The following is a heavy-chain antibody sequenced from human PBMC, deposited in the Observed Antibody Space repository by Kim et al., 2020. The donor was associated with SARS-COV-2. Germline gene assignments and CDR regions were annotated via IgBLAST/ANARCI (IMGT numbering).Heavy chain of an antibody. Sequence: GGSLRLSCEASGFTFSSYAMHWVRQAPGKGLEWVAVISYDGSNKYYADSVKGRFTISRDNSKNTLYLQMNSLRAEDTAGYYCARGISLWREYYYDSSGYPLNYWGQGTLVTVSS. CDR1: GFTFSSYA. CDR3: ARGISLWREYYYDSSGYPLNY. J-gene: IGHJ4*02. CDR2: ISYDGSNK. V-gene: IGHV3-30*04. D-gene: IGHD3-22*01.